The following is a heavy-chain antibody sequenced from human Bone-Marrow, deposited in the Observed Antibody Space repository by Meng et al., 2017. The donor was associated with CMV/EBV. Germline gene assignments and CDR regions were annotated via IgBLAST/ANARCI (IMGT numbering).Heavy chain of an antibody. D-gene: IGHD2-2*03. J-gene: IGHJ4*02. Sequence: GGSLRLSCAASGFTVSSNYMSWVRQAPGKGLEWVAFIRYDGSNKYYADSVKGRFTISRDNSKNTLYLQMNSLRAEDTAVYYCARDGYCSSTSCYALGYWGQGTLVTVSS. CDR3: ARDGYCSSTSCYALGY. V-gene: IGHV3-30*02. CDR2: IRYDGSNK. CDR1: GFTVSSNY.